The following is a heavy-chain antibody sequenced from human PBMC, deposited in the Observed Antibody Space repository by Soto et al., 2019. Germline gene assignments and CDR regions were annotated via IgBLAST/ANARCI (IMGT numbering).Heavy chain of an antibody. CDR2: ISYDGSNK. CDR1: GFTFSSYA. J-gene: IGHJ5*02. V-gene: IGHV3-30-3*01. Sequence: GGSLRLSCAASGFTFSSYAMHWVRQAPGKGLEWVAVISYDGSNKYYADSVKGRFTISRDNSKNTLYPQMNSLRAEDTAVYYCARDRFPYGDYLGNWFDPWGQGTLVTVSS. D-gene: IGHD4-17*01. CDR3: ARDRFPYGDYLGNWFDP.